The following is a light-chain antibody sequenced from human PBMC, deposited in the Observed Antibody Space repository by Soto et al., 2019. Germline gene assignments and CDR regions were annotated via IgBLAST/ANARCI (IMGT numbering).Light chain of an antibody. J-gene: IGKJ2*01. Sequence: DIQMTQSPSTLSASVGDRVTITCRASPSISSWLAWYQQKPGKAPKLLIYDASSLESGVPSRFSGSGSGTEFTLTIRSLQPDDFATYYCQQYNSYSGYTFGQGTKLEIK. CDR1: PSISSW. CDR3: QQYNSYSGYT. CDR2: DAS. V-gene: IGKV1-5*01.